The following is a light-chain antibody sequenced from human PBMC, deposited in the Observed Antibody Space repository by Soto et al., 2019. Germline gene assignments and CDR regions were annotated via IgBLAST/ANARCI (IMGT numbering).Light chain of an antibody. Sequence: QSALTHPASVSGSPGQSITISCTGTSSDVGGYNYVSWYQQHPGKAPKLMIYDVSNRPSGVSNRFSGSKSGNTASLTISGLPAEDEADYYCSSYTSSSTYVVFGGGTKVTVL. CDR1: SSDVGGYNY. CDR2: DVS. CDR3: SSYTSSSTYVV. V-gene: IGLV2-14*01. J-gene: IGLJ2*01.